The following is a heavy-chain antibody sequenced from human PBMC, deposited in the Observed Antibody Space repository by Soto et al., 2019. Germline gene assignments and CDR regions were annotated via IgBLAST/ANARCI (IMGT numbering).Heavy chain of an antibody. J-gene: IGHJ6*02. Sequence: QVQLQESGPGLVEPSQTLSLTCTVSGDSISVGYYWSWIRQHPGKGLEWIGYVSPSGTTYYNPSLKSRVSISTDTSKNQFSLEVSSVTAADTAVYYCARDRGSYGMDVWGQGTTFTVSS. CDR3: ARDRGSYGMDV. CDR2: VSPSGTT. CDR1: GDSISVGYY. V-gene: IGHV4-31*03.